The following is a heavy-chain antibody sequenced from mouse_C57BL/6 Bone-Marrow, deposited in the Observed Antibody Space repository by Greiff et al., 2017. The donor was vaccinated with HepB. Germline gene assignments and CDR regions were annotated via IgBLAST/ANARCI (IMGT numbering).Heavy chain of an antibody. Sequence: DVKLVESGGGLVKPGGSLKLSCAASGFTFSSYTMSWVRQTPEKRLEWVATISGGGGNTYYPDSVKGRFTISRDNAKNTLYLQMSSLRSEDTALYYCARQGSGYSSFAYWGQGTLVTVSA. J-gene: IGHJ3*01. CDR1: GFTFSSYT. V-gene: IGHV5-9*01. CDR3: ARQGSGYSSFAY. D-gene: IGHD3-2*02. CDR2: ISGGGGNT.